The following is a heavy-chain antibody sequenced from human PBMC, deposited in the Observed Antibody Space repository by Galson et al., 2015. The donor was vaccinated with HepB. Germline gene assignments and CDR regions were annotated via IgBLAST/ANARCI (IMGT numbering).Heavy chain of an antibody. Sequence: SLRLSCAASGFTFSSYSMNWVRQAPGEGLEWVSYISSSSSTIYYADSVKGRFTISRDNAKNSLYLQMNSLRAEDTAVYYCARDHVGATFWFDPWGQGTLVTVSS. J-gene: IGHJ5*02. V-gene: IGHV3-48*01. D-gene: IGHD1-26*01. CDR2: ISSSSSTI. CDR3: ARDHVGATFWFDP. CDR1: GFTFSSYS.